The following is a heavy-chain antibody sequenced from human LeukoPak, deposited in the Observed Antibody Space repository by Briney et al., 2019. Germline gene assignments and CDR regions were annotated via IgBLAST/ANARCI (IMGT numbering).Heavy chain of an antibody. D-gene: IGHD6-13*01. V-gene: IGHV1-46*01. CDR2: INPSGGTT. J-gene: IGHJ5*02. CDR3: AKDSAAPGTRGWFDP. CDR1: GYTFTNYY. Sequence: ASVWVSCKASGYTFTNYYMHWVRQAPGQGLEWMGIINPSGGTTSYAQNSQGRLFMTRDTSTSTVYMELSSLRSEDTAVYYCAKDSAAPGTRGWFDPWGQGTLVTVSS.